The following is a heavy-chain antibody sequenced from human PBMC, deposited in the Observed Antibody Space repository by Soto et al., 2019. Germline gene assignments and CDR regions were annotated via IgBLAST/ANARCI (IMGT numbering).Heavy chain of an antibody. CDR1: GYTFTSYG. CDR3: VRRRVSATGIYGFDA. Sequence: GASGKVFCKASGYTFTSYGIHWVRQAPGHRLEGMGWINAANGDTKYSPKFPRRVTITRATSTSTAYMELSRRRAEDTAVYLCVRRRVSATGIYGFDAWGQGTLVTVSS. V-gene: IGHV1-3*01. J-gene: IGHJ5*02. CDR2: INAANGDT. D-gene: IGHD6-13*01.